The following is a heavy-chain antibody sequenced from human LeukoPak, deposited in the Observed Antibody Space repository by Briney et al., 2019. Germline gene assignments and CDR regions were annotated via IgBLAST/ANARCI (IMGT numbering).Heavy chain of an antibody. Sequence: EASVKVSCTASGYTFSNYGIHWVRQAPGQRRECLGWISVGNGNTKYSQNFQGRVTITRDTSATTAYMELSNLRPEDTAVYYCARALVPGSGSYYDWFDPWGQGTLVTVSS. CDR2: ISVGNGNT. D-gene: IGHD3-10*01. V-gene: IGHV1-3*01. CDR3: ARALVPGSGSYYDWFDP. J-gene: IGHJ5*02. CDR1: GYTFSNYG.